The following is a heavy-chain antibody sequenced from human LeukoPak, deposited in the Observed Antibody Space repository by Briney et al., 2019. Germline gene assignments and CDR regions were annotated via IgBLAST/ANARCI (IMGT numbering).Heavy chain of an antibody. CDR1: GYTFTNYD. V-gene: IGHV1-8*01. D-gene: IGHD3-10*01. CDR3: ATSLWFGELSHYYYGMDV. Sequence: ASVKVSCKASGYTFTNYDINWVRQATGQGLEWMGWMNPKSGNTGYAQKFQGRVTMTRNTSISTAYMELSSLRSEDTAVYYCATSLWFGELSHYYYGMDVWGQGTTVTVSS. CDR2: MNPKSGNT. J-gene: IGHJ6*02.